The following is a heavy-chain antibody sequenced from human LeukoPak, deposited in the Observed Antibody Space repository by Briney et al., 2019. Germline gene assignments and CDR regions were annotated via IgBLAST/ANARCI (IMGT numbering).Heavy chain of an antibody. CDR2: ISAYNGNT. CDR1: GYTFTSYG. Sequence: ASVKVSCKASGYTFTSYGISWVRQAPGQGLEWMGWISAYNGNTNYAQKLQGSVTMTTDTSTSTAYMELRSLRSDDTAVYYCARDGLGYGVVANSFDPWGQGTLVAVSS. CDR3: ARDGLGYGVVANSFDP. D-gene: IGHD3-3*01. V-gene: IGHV1-18*01. J-gene: IGHJ5*02.